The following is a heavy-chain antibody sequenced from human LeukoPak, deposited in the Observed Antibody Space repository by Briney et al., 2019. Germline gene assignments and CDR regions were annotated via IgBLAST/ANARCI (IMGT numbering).Heavy chain of an antibody. V-gene: IGHV4-34*01. J-gene: IGHJ4*02. Sequence: SGTLSLTCGVYGGSFSAYYWSWIRQPPGKGLEWIGDINHSGSTKYNPSLMSRVAISVDSSKNHFSLNLRSVTAADTAVYYCARLPLGAFAEFLNFDYWGQGIPVTVSS. CDR2: INHSGST. CDR1: GGSFSAYY. D-gene: IGHD3-10*01. CDR3: ARLPLGAFAEFLNFDY.